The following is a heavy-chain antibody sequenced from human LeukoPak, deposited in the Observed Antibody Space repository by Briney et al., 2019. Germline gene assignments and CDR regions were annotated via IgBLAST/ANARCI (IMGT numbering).Heavy chain of an antibody. V-gene: IGHV3-30*02. Sequence: PGGSLRLSCAASGFTFSSYGMHWVRQAPGKGLERVAFIRYDGSNKYYADSVKGRFTISRDNSKNTLYLQMNSLRAEDTAVYYCERYYYDSSGYEVDYWGQGTLVTVSS. CDR2: IRYDGSNK. CDR1: GFTFSSYG. CDR3: ERYYYDSSGYEVDY. D-gene: IGHD3-22*01. J-gene: IGHJ4*02.